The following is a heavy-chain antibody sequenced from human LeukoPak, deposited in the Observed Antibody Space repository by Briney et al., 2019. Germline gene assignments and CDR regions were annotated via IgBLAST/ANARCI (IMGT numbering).Heavy chain of an antibody. CDR1: GGSISSSNW. CDR2: IYHSGST. J-gene: IGHJ3*02. D-gene: IGHD3-22*01. V-gene: IGHV4-4*02. CDR3: ARAPDSSGYSYAFDI. Sequence: SGTLSLTCAVSGGSISSSNWWSWVRQPPGKGLEWIGEIYHSGSTNYNPSLKSRVTVSVDTSKNQFSLKLSSVTAADTAVYYCARAPDSSGYSYAFDIWGQGTMVTVSS.